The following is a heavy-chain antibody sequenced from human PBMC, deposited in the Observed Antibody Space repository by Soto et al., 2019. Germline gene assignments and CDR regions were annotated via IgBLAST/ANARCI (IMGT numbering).Heavy chain of an antibody. Sequence: SDTLSLTCAVSGGSISSSNWWSWVRQPPGKGLEWIGEIYHSGSTNYNPSLKSRVTISVDKSKNQFSLKLSSVTAADTAVYYCARDIGLWFGEHYFDYWGQGTLVTVSS. J-gene: IGHJ4*02. CDR3: ARDIGLWFGEHYFDY. D-gene: IGHD3-10*01. CDR1: GGSISSSNW. CDR2: IYHSGST. V-gene: IGHV4-4*02.